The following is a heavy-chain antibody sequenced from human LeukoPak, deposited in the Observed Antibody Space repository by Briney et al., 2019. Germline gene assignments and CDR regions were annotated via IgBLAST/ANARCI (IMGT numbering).Heavy chain of an antibody. J-gene: IGHJ4*02. D-gene: IGHD2-15*01. CDR2: ISGSGGST. CDR3: AKADIVVVVAAPFDY. CDR1: GFTFSSYA. Sequence: GGSLRLSCAASGFTFSSYAMSWVRQAPGKGLEWVSAISGSGGSTYYADSGKGRFTISRDNSKNTLYLQMNSLRAEDTAVYYCAKADIVVVVAAPFDYWGQGTLVTVSS. V-gene: IGHV3-23*01.